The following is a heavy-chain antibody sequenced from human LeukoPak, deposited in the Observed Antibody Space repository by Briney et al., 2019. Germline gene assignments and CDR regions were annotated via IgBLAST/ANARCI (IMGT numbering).Heavy chain of an antibody. Sequence: SETLSLTCAVYGGSFSGYCWSWIRQPPGKGLEWIGEINHSGSTNYNPSLKSRVTISVDTSKNQFSLKLSSVTAADTAVYYCARGPPNEPLAPHVVVVAATRARAFDYWGQGTLVTVSS. CDR2: INHSGST. V-gene: IGHV4-34*01. D-gene: IGHD2-15*01. CDR3: ARGPPNEPLAPHVVVVAATRARAFDY. CDR1: GGSFSGYC. J-gene: IGHJ4*02.